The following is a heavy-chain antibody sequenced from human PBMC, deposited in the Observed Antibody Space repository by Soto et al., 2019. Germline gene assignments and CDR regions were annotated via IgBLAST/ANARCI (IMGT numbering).Heavy chain of an antibody. D-gene: IGHD2-2*01. V-gene: IGHV1-69*06. CDR3: ARSIYCSSTSCLYYFDY. CDR2: IIPIFGTA. J-gene: IGHJ4*02. CDR1: GGTFSSYA. Sequence: SVKVSCKASGGTFSSYAISWVRQAPGQGLEWMGGIIPIFGTANYAQKFQGRVTITADKSTSTAYMELSSLRSEDTAVYYCARSIYCSSTSCLYYFDYWGQGTLVTVSS.